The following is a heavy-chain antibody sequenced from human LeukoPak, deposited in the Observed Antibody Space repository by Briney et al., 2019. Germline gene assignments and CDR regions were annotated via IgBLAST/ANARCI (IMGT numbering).Heavy chain of an antibody. CDR2: ISGSGGST. J-gene: IGHJ4*02. CDR1: GFTFSDYY. CDR3: ARAGGYCGRISCPYYFDY. Sequence: PGGSLRLSCAASGFTFSDYYMSWIRQAPGKGLEWVSAISGSGGSTYYADSVKGRFTISRDNSKNTLYLQMNSLRAEDTAVYYCARAGGYCGRISCPYYFDYWGQGSLVAVSS. D-gene: IGHD2-15*01. V-gene: IGHV3-23*01.